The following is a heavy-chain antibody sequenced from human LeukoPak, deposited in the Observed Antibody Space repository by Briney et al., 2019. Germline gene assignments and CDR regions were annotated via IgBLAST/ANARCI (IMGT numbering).Heavy chain of an antibody. V-gene: IGHV1-2*02. D-gene: IGHD2-2*03. CDR2: INPNSGGT. CDR1: GYTFTGYY. CDR3: ARLGIVVVRYGMDV. Sequence: ASVKVSCKASGYTFTGYYMHWVRQAPGQGLEWMGWINPNSGGTNYAQKFQGRVTMTRDTSTSTVYMELSSLRSEDTAVYYCARLGIVVVRYGMDVWGQGTTVTVSS. J-gene: IGHJ6*02.